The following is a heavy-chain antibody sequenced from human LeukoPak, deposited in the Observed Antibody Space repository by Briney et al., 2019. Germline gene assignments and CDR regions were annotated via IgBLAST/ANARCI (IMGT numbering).Heavy chain of an antibody. Sequence: GGSLRLSCAASGFTFSSYAMSWVRQAPGKGLEWVSAISGSGGSTYYADSAKGRFTISRDNSKNTLYLQMNSLRAEDTAVFYCAKELGYSSGWKDAFDIWGQGTMVTVSS. CDR3: AKELGYSSGWKDAFDI. J-gene: IGHJ3*02. V-gene: IGHV3-23*01. D-gene: IGHD6-19*01. CDR2: ISGSGGST. CDR1: GFTFSSYA.